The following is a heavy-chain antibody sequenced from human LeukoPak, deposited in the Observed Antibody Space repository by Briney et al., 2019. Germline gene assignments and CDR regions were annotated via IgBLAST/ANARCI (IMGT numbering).Heavy chain of an antibody. D-gene: IGHD3-22*01. CDR1: GFTFSTYS. J-gene: IGHJ4*02. CDR2: ISSGRGYI. CDR3: ARDSSGYYDY. Sequence: GGSLTLSCAASGFTFSTYSMNWVRQAPGKGLEWVSSISSGRGYIYYADSVKGRFSISRDNAKNSLYLQMNSLRAEDTAVYYCARDSSGYYDYWGQGTLVTVSS. V-gene: IGHV3-21*01.